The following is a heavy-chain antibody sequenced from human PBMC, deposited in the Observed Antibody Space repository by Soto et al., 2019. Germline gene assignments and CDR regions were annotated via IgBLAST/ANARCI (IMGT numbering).Heavy chain of an antibody. Sequence: SQTLSLTCAISGDSVSSDSAAWNWIRQSPSRGLEWLGRTYYRSKWYNDYAVSVKSRITINPDTSKNQFSLQLNSVTPEDTAVYYRARPRQAINMGRPSSYNYGKGVRRQLPTV. CDR2: TYYRSKWYN. D-gene: IGHD3-10*01. CDR3: ARPRQAINMGRPSSYNYGKGV. CDR1: GDSVSSDSAA. V-gene: IGHV6-1*01. J-gene: IGHJ6*01.